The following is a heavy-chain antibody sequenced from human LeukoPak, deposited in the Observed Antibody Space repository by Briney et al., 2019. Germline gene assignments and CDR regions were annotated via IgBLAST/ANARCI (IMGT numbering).Heavy chain of an antibody. CDR2: IKEDGSEK. CDR1: GFTFSSYW. J-gene: IGHJ4*02. CDR3: ARLPLISARYYFEY. D-gene: IGHD2/OR15-2a*01. V-gene: IGHV3-7*01. Sequence: PGGSLRLFCAASGFTFSSYWMSWVRQAPGKGLEWMANIKEDGSEKYHVSSVRGRFTISRDNDKNSLYFQMNSLRAEDTAVYYCARLPLISARYYFEYWGQGTLVTVSS.